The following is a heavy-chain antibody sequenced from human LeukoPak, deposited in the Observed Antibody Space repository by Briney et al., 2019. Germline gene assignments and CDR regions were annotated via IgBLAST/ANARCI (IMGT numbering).Heavy chain of an antibody. CDR1: AFTFRHYG. D-gene: IGHD3-10*01. V-gene: IGHV3-23*01. J-gene: IGHJ5*02. CDR2: ISGSGDST. Sequence: GGSLRLSCAASAFTFRHYGMTWVRQAPGKGLEWVSGISGSGDSTYYAESVKGRFTISRDNSKNTLYLQMNGLRAEDTAVYYCARDRAHYGSGSGTRKFDPWGQGTLVTVSS. CDR3: ARDRAHYGSGSGTRKFDP.